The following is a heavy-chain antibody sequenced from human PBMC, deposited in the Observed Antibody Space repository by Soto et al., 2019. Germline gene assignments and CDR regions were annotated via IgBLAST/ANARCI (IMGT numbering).Heavy chain of an antibody. V-gene: IGHV3-64*04. CDR3: ARDYDSSGYYQDY. Sequence: PGGSLRLSCSASGFTFSSYAMHWFRQAPGKGLEYVSAISSNGGSTYYADSVKGRFTISRDNAKNSLYLQMNSLRAEDTAVYYCARDYDSSGYYQDYWGQGTLVTVS. D-gene: IGHD3-22*01. CDR1: GFTFSSYA. J-gene: IGHJ4*02. CDR2: ISSNGGST.